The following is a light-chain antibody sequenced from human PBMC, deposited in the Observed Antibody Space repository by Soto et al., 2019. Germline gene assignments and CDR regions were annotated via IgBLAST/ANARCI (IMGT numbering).Light chain of an antibody. CDR3: QQYDNLPYT. V-gene: IGKV1-33*01. CDR2: DAS. CDR1: QDINNY. J-gene: IGKJ2*01. Sequence: EIQMTQSPSSLSASVGDRVTITCQASQDINNYLNWYQQKPGEAPKLLIYDASNLETGVPSRFSGSGSGTDFTVTISSLQPEDIATYHCQQYDNLPYTFGQGTKLQIK.